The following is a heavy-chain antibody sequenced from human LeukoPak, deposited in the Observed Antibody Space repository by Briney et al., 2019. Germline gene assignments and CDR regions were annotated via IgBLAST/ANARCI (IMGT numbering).Heavy chain of an antibody. CDR3: ASPYYYDTSVYNDAFDI. CDR1: GFTFSRYW. V-gene: IGHV3-7*01. Sequence: GGSLRLSCAASGFTFSRYWMSWVCQAPGKGLEWVANIKQDGSERYYVDSVKGRFSTSRDNAKNSLYLQMSSLRAEDTAVYYCASPYYYDTSVYNDAFDIWGQGTMVTVSS. J-gene: IGHJ3*02. CDR2: IKQDGSER. D-gene: IGHD3-22*01.